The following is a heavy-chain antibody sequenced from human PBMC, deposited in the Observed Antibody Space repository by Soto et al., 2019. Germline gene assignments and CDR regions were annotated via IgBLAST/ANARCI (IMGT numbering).Heavy chain of an antibody. CDR2: IKQDGSDE. J-gene: IGHJ5*02. CDR3: ARKEVAYGGHWFDP. CDR1: GFTFSSYW. D-gene: IGHD2-21*01. Sequence: EVQLVESGGGLVQPGGSLRLSCAASGFTFSSYWMSWVRQAPGKGLEWVANIKQDGSDENYVDSVKGRFTISRDNAKNSLYLQMNSLRAADTAVYYCARKEVAYGGHWFDPRGQGTMVTVSS. V-gene: IGHV3-7*03.